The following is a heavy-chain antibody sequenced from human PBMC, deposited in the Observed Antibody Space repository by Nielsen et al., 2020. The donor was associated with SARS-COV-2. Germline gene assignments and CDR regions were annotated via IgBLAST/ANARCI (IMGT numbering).Heavy chain of an antibody. CDR3: ARAFGDGFDY. CDR1: GYTFTDYY. J-gene: IGHJ4*02. Sequence: ASVKVSCKTSGYTFTDYYIHWVRQAPGQGLEWMGRINPNNGGTNRAQKFQGRITMTRDTSISTAYMEPNNLISDDTVVYFCARAFGDGFDYWGQGTLVTVSS. V-gene: IGHV1-2*05. D-gene: IGHD3-16*01. CDR2: INPNNGGT.